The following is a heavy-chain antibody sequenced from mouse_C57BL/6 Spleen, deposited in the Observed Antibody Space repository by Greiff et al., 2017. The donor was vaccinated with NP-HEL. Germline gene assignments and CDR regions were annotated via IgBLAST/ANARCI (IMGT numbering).Heavy chain of an antibody. Sequence: EVQLQQSGPELVKPGASVKISCKASGYTFTDYYMNWVKQSHGKSLEWIGDINPNNGGTSYNQKFKGKATLTVDKSSSTACMELRSLTSEDSAVYYCARTYYSNFYAMDYWGQGTSVTVSS. CDR3: ARTYYSNFYAMDY. V-gene: IGHV1-26*01. CDR1: GYTFTDYY. J-gene: IGHJ4*01. D-gene: IGHD2-5*01. CDR2: INPNNGGT.